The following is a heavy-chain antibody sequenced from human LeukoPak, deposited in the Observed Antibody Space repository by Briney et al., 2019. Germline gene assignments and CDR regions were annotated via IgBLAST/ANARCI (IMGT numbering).Heavy chain of an antibody. J-gene: IGHJ4*02. V-gene: IGHV3-53*01. CDR3: ARQSSGWFFDY. D-gene: IGHD6-19*01. Sequence: GGSLRLSCAASGFTVSSNYMGWVRQAPGKGLEWVSVIYSGGSTYYADSVKGRFTISRDNSKNTLYLQMNSLRAEDTAVYYCARQSSGWFFDYWGQGTLVTVSS. CDR1: GFTVSSNY. CDR2: IYSGGST.